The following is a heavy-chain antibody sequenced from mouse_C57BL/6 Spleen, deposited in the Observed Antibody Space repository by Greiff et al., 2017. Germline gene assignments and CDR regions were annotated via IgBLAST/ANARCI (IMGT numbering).Heavy chain of an antibody. CDR2: IDPNSGGT. Sequence: QVQLKQPGAELVKPGASVKLSCKASGYTFTSYWMHWVKQRPGRGLEWIGRIDPNSGGTKYNEKFKSKATLTVDKPSSTAYMQLSSLTAEGSAVYYCARYAMDCWGQGTSVTVSS. J-gene: IGHJ4*01. CDR1: GYTFTSYW. V-gene: IGHV1-72*01. CDR3: ARYAMDC.